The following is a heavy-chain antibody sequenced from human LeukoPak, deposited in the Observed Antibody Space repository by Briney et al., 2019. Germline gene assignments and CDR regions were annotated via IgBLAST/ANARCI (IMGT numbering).Heavy chain of an antibody. CDR2: ISGSGGSK. CDR3: AKDTRSIGSGSYYDY. V-gene: IGHV3-23*01. Sequence: GGSLRLSCAASGFTVSSYAMSWVRQAPGKGLEWISAISGSGGSKYYADSVKGRFTISRDNSKNTLYLQMNSLRAEDTAVYYCAKDTRSIGSGSYYDYWGQGTLVTVSS. CDR1: GFTVSSYA. J-gene: IGHJ4*02. D-gene: IGHD3-10*01.